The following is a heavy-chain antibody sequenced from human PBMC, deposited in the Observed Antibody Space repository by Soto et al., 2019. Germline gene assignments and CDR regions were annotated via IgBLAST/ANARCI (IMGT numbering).Heavy chain of an antibody. CDR2: MNPNSGNT. CDR3: ARGPGSWYYYYMEV. V-gene: IGHV1-8*01. D-gene: IGHD6-13*01. J-gene: IGHJ6*03. Sequence: QVQLVQSGAEVKKPGASVKVSCKASGYTFTSYDINWVRQATGQGLEWMGWMNPNSGNTGYAQKIQGRVPMTRITSLSTAYMEMSSLRSEDTAVYYCARGPGSWYYYYMEVWGKGTTVTVSS. CDR1: GYTFTSYD.